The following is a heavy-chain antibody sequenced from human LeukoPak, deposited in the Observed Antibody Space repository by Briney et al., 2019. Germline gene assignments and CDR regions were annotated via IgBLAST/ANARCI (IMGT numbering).Heavy chain of an antibody. CDR2: ISSSSSYI. J-gene: IGHJ4*02. Sequence: GGSLRLSCAASGFTFSSYSMNWVRQAPGKGLEWVSSISSSSSYINYADSVRGRFTISRDNAKNSLFLQMDSLRGEDTAVYYCARCTTGKTFGSLREIKKSREIDFWGQGTLVTVSS. CDR1: GFTFSSYS. D-gene: IGHD1-1*01. CDR3: ARCTTGKTFGSLREIKKSREIDF. V-gene: IGHV3-21*01.